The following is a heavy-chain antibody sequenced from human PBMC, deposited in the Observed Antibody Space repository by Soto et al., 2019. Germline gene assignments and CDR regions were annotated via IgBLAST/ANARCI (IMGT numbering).Heavy chain of an antibody. CDR2: IDPSDSYT. D-gene: IGHD5-12*01. J-gene: IGHJ6*02. CDR3: ARPVVGGYDAYYYYGMDV. Sequence: PGESLKISCKGSGYSFTSYWTSWVRQMPGKGLEWMGRIDPSDSYTNYSPSFQGHVTISADKSISTAYLQWSSLKASDTAMYYCARPVVGGYDAYYYYGMDVWGQGTTVTVSS. V-gene: IGHV5-10-1*01. CDR1: GYSFTSYW.